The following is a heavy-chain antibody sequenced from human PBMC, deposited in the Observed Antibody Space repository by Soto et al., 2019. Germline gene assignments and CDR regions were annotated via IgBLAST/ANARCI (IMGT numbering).Heavy chain of an antibody. Sequence: PSETLSLTCAVYGGSFSGYYWSWIRQPPGKGLEWIGEINHSGSTNYNPSLKSRVTISVDTSKNQFSLKLSSVTAADTAVYYCARHPDSSGDMDYWGQGTLVTVS. CDR3: ARHPDSSGDMDY. J-gene: IGHJ4*02. CDR2: INHSGST. V-gene: IGHV4-34*01. CDR1: GGSFSGYY. D-gene: IGHD3-22*01.